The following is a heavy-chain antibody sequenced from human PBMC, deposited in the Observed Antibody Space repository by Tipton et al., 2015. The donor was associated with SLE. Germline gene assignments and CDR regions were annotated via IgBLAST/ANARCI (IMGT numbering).Heavy chain of an antibody. CDR1: GGSFSGDY. Sequence: TLSLTCAVYGGSFSGDYWSWIRQAPGKGLEWIGEISHSGSNNYNPSLKSRVTVSVDTSKNQFSLNLTSVTAADTAVYYCARHDTNYGRNWFDPWGQGTLVTVSS. CDR3: ARHDTNYGRNWFDP. D-gene: IGHD2-8*01. J-gene: IGHJ5*02. CDR2: ISHSGSN. V-gene: IGHV4-34*01.